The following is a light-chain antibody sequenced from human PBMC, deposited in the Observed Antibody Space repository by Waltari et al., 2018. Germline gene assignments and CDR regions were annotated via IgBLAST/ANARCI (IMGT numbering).Light chain of an antibody. CDR1: ALHTKY. J-gene: IGLJ3*02. CDR2: EDS. V-gene: IGLV3-10*01. CDR3: YSTDSSGV. Sequence: YELTQPPSESVSPGQTARITSSGDALHTKYAYWYQQKSGQAPVLVIYEDSKRPSGIPERFSVSSSGTMATLTISGAQVEDEADYYCYSTDSSGVFGGGTKLTVL.